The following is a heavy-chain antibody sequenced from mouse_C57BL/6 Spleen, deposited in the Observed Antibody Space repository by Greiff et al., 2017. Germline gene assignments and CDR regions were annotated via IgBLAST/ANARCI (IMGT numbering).Heavy chain of an antibody. CDR1: GFAFSRSW. D-gene: IGHD2-1*01. CDR3: ARIGNPLYAMDY. V-gene: IGHV1-82*01. Sequence: QVQLQQSGPELVKPGASVKISCKASGFAFSRSWMNWVKQRPGKGLEWIGRIYPGDGDTNYNGKFKGKATLTADKSSSTAYMQLSSLTSEDSAVYFCARIGNPLYAMDYWGHGTSVTGSS. CDR2: IYPGDGDT. J-gene: IGHJ4*01.